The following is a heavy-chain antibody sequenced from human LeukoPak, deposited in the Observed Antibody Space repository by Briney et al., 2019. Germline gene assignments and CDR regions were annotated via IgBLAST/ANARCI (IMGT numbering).Heavy chain of an antibody. CDR1: GGSISSYY. CDR2: IYYSGST. CDR3: ARDRVTFDY. Sequence: PSETLSLTCTVSGGSISSYYWSWIRQPPGKGLEWVGYIYYSGSTNYNPSLKSRVTISVDTSKNKFSLKLSPVTAADTAVYYCARDRVTFDYWGQGTLVTVSS. J-gene: IGHJ4*02. D-gene: IGHD3-10*01. V-gene: IGHV4-59*13.